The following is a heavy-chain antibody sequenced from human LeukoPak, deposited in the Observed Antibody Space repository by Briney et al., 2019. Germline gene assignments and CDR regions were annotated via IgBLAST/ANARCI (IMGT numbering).Heavy chain of an antibody. Sequence: GGSLRLSCVASGFSFNTYWMSWVRQAPGEGLEWVANINQDGTEKYYVDSVKGRFTISRDYGKNSLYLQMNSLRVEDTAVYYCAKLAKYFYGSETFYFFEHWGQGTPVTASS. J-gene: IGHJ4*02. V-gene: IGHV3-7*01. CDR3: AKLAKYFYGSETFYFFEH. CDR2: INQDGTEK. D-gene: IGHD3-10*01. CDR1: GFSFNTYW.